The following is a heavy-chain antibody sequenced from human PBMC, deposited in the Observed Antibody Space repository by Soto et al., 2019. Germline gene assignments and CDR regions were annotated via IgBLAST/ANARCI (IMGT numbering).Heavy chain of an antibody. D-gene: IGHD4-17*01. V-gene: IGHV4-31*03. J-gene: IGHJ2*01. CDR1: GGSISSGGYY. Sequence: QVQLQESGPGLVKPSQTLSLTCTVSGGSISSGGYYGSWIRQPPGKVLEWIGYIYYSGSTYYNPSLKGRVTISVDTSKNQFSRKLSSVTAADTAVYYCRVYGPTRYLYFELWGRGTLVTVSS. CDR2: IYYSGST. CDR3: RVYGPTRYLYFEL.